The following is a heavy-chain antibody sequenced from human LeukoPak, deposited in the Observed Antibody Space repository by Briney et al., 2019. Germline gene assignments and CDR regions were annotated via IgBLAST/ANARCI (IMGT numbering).Heavy chain of an antibody. CDR1: GFTFSDYE. V-gene: IGHV3-48*03. J-gene: IGHJ4*02. CDR3: ARGRRSSSIWYLDY. CDR2: ISSSGTTI. D-gene: IGHD6-13*01. Sequence: PGGSLRLSCAASGFTFSDYELNWVRQAPGKGLDWVSYISSSGTTIYYADSVKGRFTISRDNARNSLYLQMNTLRVEDTALYYCARGRRSSSIWYLDYWGQGTLVTVSS.